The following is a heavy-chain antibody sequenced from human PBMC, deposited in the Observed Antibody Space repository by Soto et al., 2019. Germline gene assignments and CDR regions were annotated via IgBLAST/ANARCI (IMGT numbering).Heavy chain of an antibody. CDR2: IIPIFGTA. CDR1: GGTFSTYS. D-gene: IGHD1-26*01. Sequence: QVQLVQSGAEVKKPGSSVKVSCKTSGGTFSTYSIVWWRQAPGEGLEWMGGIIPIFGTANYAQKFQDRVTITADKSTNTAFMELSSLKSEDTAMYYCASSSGNNYGVGTNYYFDYWGQGTLVTVSS. V-gene: IGHV1-69*06. J-gene: IGHJ4*02. CDR3: ASSSGNNYGVGTNYYFDY.